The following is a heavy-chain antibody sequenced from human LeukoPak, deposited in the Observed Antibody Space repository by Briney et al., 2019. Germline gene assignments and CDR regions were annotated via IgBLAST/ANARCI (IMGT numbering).Heavy chain of an antibody. D-gene: IGHD3-10*01. CDR2: ISYDGGNK. J-gene: IGHJ1*01. CDR1: GFTFSSYA. CDR3: ARPVTGNQH. V-gene: IGHV3-30-3*01. Sequence: GGSLRLSCAASGFTFSSYAMHWVRQAPGKGLEWVAVISYDGGNKYYADSVKGRFTISRDNSKNTLYLQMNSLRAEDTAVYYCARPVTGNQHWGQGTLVTVSS.